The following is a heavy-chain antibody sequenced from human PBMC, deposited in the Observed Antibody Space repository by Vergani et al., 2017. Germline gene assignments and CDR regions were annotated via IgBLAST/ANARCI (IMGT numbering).Heavy chain of an antibody. J-gene: IGHJ4*02. CDR2: ISWNGGST. CDR3: VKDIIGDSPY. D-gene: IGHD2-21*01. Sequence: EVQLVESGGVVVQPGGSLRLSCAASGFTFDDYTMHWVRRAPGKGLGWVSLISWNGGSTYYADSVKGRFTISRDNSKNSLYLQMNSLRTEDTALYYCVKDIIGDSPYWGQGTLVTVSS. V-gene: IGHV3-43*01. CDR1: GFTFDDYT.